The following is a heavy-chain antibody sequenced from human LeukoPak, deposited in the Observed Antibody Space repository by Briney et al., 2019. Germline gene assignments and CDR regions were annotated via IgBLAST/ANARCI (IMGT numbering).Heavy chain of an antibody. CDR1: GFTFSDYY. D-gene: IGHD6-19*01. V-gene: IGHV3-11*01. CDR2: ISSSGSTI. CDR3: ARERRKQRLVQPLDY. J-gene: IGHJ4*02. Sequence: GGSLRLSCAASGFTFSDYYMSWIRQAPGKGLEWVSYISSSGSTIYYADSVKGRFTISRDNAKNSLYLQMNSLRAEDTAVYYCARERRKQRLVQPLDYWGQGTLVTVSS.